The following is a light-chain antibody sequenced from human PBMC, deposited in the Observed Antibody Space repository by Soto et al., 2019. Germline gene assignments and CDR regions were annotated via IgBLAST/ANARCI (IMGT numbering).Light chain of an antibody. J-gene: IGKJ3*01. V-gene: IGKV1-9*01. CDR2: AAS. Sequence: DFQLTQSPSFLSASVGDRVTISCRASQGISRSLVWYQQKPGKAPKLLIYAASTLQSGVPSRFSGSGSGSEFTLTITRLQPEDFSTYYCQQFNSFPFTFGPGTKVDIK. CDR1: QGISRS. CDR3: QQFNSFPFT.